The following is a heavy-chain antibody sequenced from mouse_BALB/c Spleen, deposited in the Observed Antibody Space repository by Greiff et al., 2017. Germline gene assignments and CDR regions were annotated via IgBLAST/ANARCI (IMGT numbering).Heavy chain of an antibody. V-gene: IGHV5-6-3*01. D-gene: IGHD1-1*01. Sequence: DVMLVESGGGLVQPGGSLKLSCAASGFTFSSYGMSWVRQTPDKRLELVATINSNGGSTYYPDSVKGRFTISRDNAKNTLYLQMSSLKSEDTAMYYCARELRRNYFDYWGQGTTLTVSS. CDR3: ARELRRNYFDY. CDR1: GFTFSSYG. J-gene: IGHJ2*01. CDR2: INSNGGST.